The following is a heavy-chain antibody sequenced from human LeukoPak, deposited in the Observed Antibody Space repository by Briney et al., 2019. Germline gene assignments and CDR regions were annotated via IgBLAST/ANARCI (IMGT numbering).Heavy chain of an antibody. J-gene: IGHJ3*02. D-gene: IGHD5-24*01. Sequence: ASVKVSCKASGYTFTGYYMNWVRQAPGQGLEWLGRINPNAGGTNFAQSFQGRVTMTRDTSITTAYMELSRLRSDDTAVYYCARVGDGLNDAFDIWGQGTMVTVSS. V-gene: IGHV1-2*06. CDR1: GYTFTGYY. CDR3: ARVGDGLNDAFDI. CDR2: INPNAGGT.